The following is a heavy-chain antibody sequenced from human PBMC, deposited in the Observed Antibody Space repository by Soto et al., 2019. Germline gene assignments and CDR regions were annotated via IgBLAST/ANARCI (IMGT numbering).Heavy chain of an antibody. D-gene: IGHD3-10*01. J-gene: IGHJ6*03. CDR2: ISGSGGST. CDR3: ARHSMVRGAPDYYYYYMDV. V-gene: IGHV3-23*01. CDR1: GFTFSSYA. Sequence: GGSLRLSCAASGFTFSSYAMSWVRQAPWKGLEWVSAISGSGGSTYYADSVKGRFTISRDNSKNTLYLQMNSLRAEDTAVYYCARHSMVRGAPDYYYYYMDVWGKGTTVTVSS.